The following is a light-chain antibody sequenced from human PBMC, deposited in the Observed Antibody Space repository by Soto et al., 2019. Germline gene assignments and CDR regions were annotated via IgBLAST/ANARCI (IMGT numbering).Light chain of an antibody. J-gene: IGKJ5*01. CDR3: KRSYSPPIT. Sequence: DIQMTQSPSSLSASVGDRVTITCRASQSISNFLNWYQQKPGKAPKLLIFAASTLQSGVPSRFSGSGSGTAFTLTISSLQPEDFATYYCKRSYSPPITCGQGTRLEI. CDR2: AAS. CDR1: QSISNF. V-gene: IGKV1-39*01.